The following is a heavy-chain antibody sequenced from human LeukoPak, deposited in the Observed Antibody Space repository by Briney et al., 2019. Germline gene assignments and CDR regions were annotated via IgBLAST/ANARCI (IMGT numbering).Heavy chain of an antibody. CDR3: ARADRLDGGPYLIGP. D-gene: IGHD2-21*01. J-gene: IGHJ4*02. V-gene: IGHV1-2*02. CDR2: INPNSGGT. CDR1: GYYFSDYY. Sequence: GASVKVSCKTSGYYFSDYYMHWVRQAPGQGLEWMGWINPNSGGTSSAQKFQGRVTMTRDTSITTVYMEVNWLTSDDTAIYYCARADRLDGGPYLIGPRGQGTLVTVSS.